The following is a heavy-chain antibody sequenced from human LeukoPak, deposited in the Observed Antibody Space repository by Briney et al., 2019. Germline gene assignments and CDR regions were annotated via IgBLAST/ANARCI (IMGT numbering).Heavy chain of an antibody. J-gene: IGHJ5*02. CDR1: GGTFSSYT. CDR3: ARETIAARPDWFDP. V-gene: IGHV1-69*04. CDR2: IIPILGIA. Sequence: ASVKLSCKASGGTFSSYTITWVRQAPGQGLEWMGRIIPILGIANNAQKFQGRVTITADKSTSTAYMELSSLRSEDTAVYYCARETIAARPDWFDPWGQGTLVTVSS. D-gene: IGHD6-6*01.